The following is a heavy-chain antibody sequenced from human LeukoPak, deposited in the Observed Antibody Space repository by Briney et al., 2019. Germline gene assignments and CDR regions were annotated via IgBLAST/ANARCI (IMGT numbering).Heavy chain of an antibody. Sequence: SVKVSCKASGGTFSSYAISWVRQAPGQGLEWMGGIIPIFGTANYAQKFQGRVTITTDESTSTAYMELSSLRSEDTAVYYCARVVLEWLLGAYYYMDVWGKGTTVTVSS. J-gene: IGHJ6*03. V-gene: IGHV1-69*05. CDR1: GGTFSSYA. CDR2: IIPIFGTA. D-gene: IGHD3-3*01. CDR3: ARVVLEWLLGAYYYMDV.